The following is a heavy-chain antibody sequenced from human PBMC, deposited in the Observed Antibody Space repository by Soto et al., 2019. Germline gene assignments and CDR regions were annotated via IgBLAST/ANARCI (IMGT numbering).Heavy chain of an antibody. CDR1: GGSFSGYY. CDR2: INHSGST. Sequence: PSETLSLTCAVYGGSFSGYYWSWIRQPPGKGLEWIGEINHSGSTNYNPSLKSRVTISVDTPKNQFSLKLSSVTAADTAVYYCARYSIAARRGIDYWGQGTLVTVSS. V-gene: IGHV4-34*01. D-gene: IGHD6-6*01. CDR3: ARYSIAARRGIDY. J-gene: IGHJ4*02.